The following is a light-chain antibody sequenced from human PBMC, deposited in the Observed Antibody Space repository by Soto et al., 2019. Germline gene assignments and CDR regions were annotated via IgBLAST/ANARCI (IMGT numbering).Light chain of an antibody. V-gene: IGLV2-14*03. CDR3: SSYTGRIS. Sequence: QSALTQPASVSGSPGQTITISCTGTSSDVGGYDFVSWYQHHPGKAPKLIIYDVTNRPSGVSSRFSASRSGNTASLIISGLQPEDEADYYCSSYTGRISFGGGTKLTVL. J-gene: IGLJ2*01. CDR1: SSDVGGYDF. CDR2: DVT.